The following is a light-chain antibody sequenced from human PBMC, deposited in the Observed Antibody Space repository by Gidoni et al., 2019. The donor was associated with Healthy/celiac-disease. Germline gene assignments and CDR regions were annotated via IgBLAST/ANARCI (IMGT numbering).Light chain of an antibody. J-gene: IGLJ1*01. CDR3: SSYTSSSTLFYV. V-gene: IGLV2-14*01. CDR1: SRDVGGYNY. CDR2: DVS. Sequence: QSALTPPASVSGSPGQSIPISCTGTSRDVGGYNYVSWYQQTPGKAPKLMSYDVSNRTSWVSNRFSGSKSGNTASLTISGLQAEDEADYYCSSYTSSSTLFYVFGTGTKVTVL.